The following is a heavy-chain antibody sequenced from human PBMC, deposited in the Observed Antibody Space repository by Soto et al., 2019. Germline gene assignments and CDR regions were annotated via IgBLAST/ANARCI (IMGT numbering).Heavy chain of an antibody. CDR1: GFTFDDYA. V-gene: IGHV3-9*01. J-gene: IGHJ4*02. D-gene: IGHD3-10*01. CDR2: ISWNSGSI. CDR3: AKDTWYGSGSYYKTPYYFDY. Sequence: EVQLVESGGGLVQPGRSLRLSCAASGFTFDDYAMHWVLQAPGKGLEWVSGISWNSGSIGYADSVKGRFTISRDNAKNSLYLQMNSLRAEDTALYYCAKDTWYGSGSYYKTPYYFDYWGQGTLVTVSS.